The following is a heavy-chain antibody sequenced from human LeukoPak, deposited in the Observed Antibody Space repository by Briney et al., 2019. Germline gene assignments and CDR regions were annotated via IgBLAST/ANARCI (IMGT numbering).Heavy chain of an antibody. CDR3: ARDVDGVSLDY. CDR2: INPNSGGT. CDR1: GYTFTGYS. V-gene: IGHV1-2*02. Sequence: ASVKVSCKASGYTFTGYSMRWVRQAPGQGLEWMGWINPNSGGTNYAQKFQGRVTMTRDTSISTAYMELSSLRSDDQAVYYCARDVDGVSLDYWGQGTLVTVSS. D-gene: IGHD5-24*01. J-gene: IGHJ4*02.